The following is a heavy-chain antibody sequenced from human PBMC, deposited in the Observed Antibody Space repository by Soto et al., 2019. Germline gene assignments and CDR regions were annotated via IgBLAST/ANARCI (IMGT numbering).Heavy chain of an antibody. J-gene: IGHJ4*02. CDR3: TRSYYDILTGYSPYFDY. V-gene: IGHV3-49*03. D-gene: IGHD3-9*01. CDR1: GFTFGDYA. CDR2: IRSKAYGGTT. Sequence: GGSLRLSCTASGFTFGDYAMSWFRQAPGKGLEWVGFIRSKAYGGTTEYAASVKGRFTISRDDSKSIAYLQMNSLKTEDTAVYYCTRSYYDILTGYSPYFDYWGQGTLVTVSS.